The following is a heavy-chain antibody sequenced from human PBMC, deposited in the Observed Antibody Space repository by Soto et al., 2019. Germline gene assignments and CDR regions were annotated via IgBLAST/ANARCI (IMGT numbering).Heavy chain of an antibody. V-gene: IGHV3-23*01. D-gene: IGHD4-4*01. J-gene: IGHJ4*02. Sequence: EVQLLASGGGLVQPGGSLTLSCAASGFDFSGYAMSWVRQAPGKGLQWVSEITGGGTSIYYGDSVKGRVSIARDMSTNTLFLHMHSLRAEDTALYYCAKHHYSFAHYIDHWGQGAPVTVSS. CDR2: ITGGGTSI. CDR1: GFDFSGYA. CDR3: AKHHYSFAHYIDH.